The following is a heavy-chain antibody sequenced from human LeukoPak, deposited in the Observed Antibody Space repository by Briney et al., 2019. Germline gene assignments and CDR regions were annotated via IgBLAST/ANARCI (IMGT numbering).Heavy chain of an antibody. V-gene: IGHV3-23*01. D-gene: IGHD6-13*01. J-gene: IGHJ4*02. CDR2: ISGSGGST. CDR1: GFTFSSYG. CDR3: ATMYSSRGDFDY. Sequence: PGGSLRLSCAASGFTFSSYGMSWVRQAPGKGLEWVSAISGSGGSTYYADSVKGRFTISRDNAKNSLYLQMNSLRAEDTAVYYCATMYSSRGDFDYWGQGTLVTVSS.